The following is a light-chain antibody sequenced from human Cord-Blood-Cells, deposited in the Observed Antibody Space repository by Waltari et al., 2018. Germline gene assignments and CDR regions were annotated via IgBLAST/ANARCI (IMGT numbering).Light chain of an antibody. Sequence: EIVLTQSPATLSLSPGERATXSCRASQSVRSYLAWYQQKPGQAPRLLIYDASNRATGIPARFSGSGSGTDFTLTISSLEPEDFAVYYCQQRSNWPLTFGGGTKVEIK. J-gene: IGKJ4*01. V-gene: IGKV3-11*01. CDR2: DAS. CDR3: QQRSNWPLT. CDR1: QSVRSY.